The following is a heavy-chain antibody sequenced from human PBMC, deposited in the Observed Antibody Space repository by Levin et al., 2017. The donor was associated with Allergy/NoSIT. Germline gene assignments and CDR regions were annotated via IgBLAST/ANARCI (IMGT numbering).Heavy chain of an antibody. CDR3: ARMTIFGNMGSNDY. V-gene: IGHV3-48*03. Sequence: GESLKISCAASGFTFSSYEMNWVRRAPGKGLEWVSYISSSGNTIYYADSVKGRFTISRDNAKNSLYLQMNSLRAEDTAVYYCARMTIFGNMGSNDYWGQGTLVTVSS. CDR2: ISSSGNTI. J-gene: IGHJ4*02. D-gene: IGHD3-3*01. CDR1: GFTFSSYE.